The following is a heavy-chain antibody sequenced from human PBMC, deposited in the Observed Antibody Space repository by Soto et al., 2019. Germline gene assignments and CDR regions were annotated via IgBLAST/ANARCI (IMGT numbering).Heavy chain of an antibody. D-gene: IGHD6-19*01. CDR2: ISGGGRPI. V-gene: IGHV3-48*02. J-gene: IGHJ4*02. CDR1: GFTFSTFS. CDR3: ARDLGWAFDG. Sequence: GGSLRLSCAASGFTFSTFSMNWVRQAPGRGLEWISYISGGGRPISYADSVKGRFTISRDNAKNSLYLQMDSLTDEDTAVYYCARDLGWAFDGWGQGTLVTVSS.